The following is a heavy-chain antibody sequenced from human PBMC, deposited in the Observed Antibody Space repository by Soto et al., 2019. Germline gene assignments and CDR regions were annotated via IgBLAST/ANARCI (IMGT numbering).Heavy chain of an antibody. CDR1: GGSINSDAYF. CDR3: ARGLRGSDILTGYYPAAFDI. Sequence: SETLSITCSVSGGSINSDAYFWNWIRQHPGKGLEWIGYIYYSGSTYYNPSLKSRVTISVDTSKNHFSLKLNSVTAADTAVYYCARGLRGSDILTGYYPAAFDIWGQGTMVTVSS. J-gene: IGHJ3*02. D-gene: IGHD3-9*01. CDR2: IYYSGST. V-gene: IGHV4-31*03.